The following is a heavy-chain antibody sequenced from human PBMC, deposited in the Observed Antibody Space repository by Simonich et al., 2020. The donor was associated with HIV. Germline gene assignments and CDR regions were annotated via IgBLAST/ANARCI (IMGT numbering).Heavy chain of an antibody. D-gene: IGHD6-6*01. V-gene: IGHV3-9*03. CDR2: ISWNSGSI. CDR1: GFTVDDYA. Sequence: EVQLVESGGGLVQPGRSLRLSCAASGFTVDDYAKHWVRQAPGKGLGWVSGISWNSGSIGYADSVKGRFTISRDNAKNSLYLQMNSLRAEDMALYYCAKDRYSSSSGSFDYWGQGTLVTVSS. J-gene: IGHJ4*02. CDR3: AKDRYSSSSGSFDY.